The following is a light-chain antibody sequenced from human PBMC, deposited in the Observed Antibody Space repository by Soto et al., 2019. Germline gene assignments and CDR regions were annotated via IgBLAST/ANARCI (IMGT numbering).Light chain of an antibody. CDR2: DNH. Sequence: QSVLTQPPSVSAAPGQRVTISCSGNSSNVGDNFVSWYQQPPEAAPTLLIYDNHKRPSGIPDRFSGSKSGTSATLGITGLQTGDEADYYCATWDGSLSVVVFGGGTKLTVL. V-gene: IGLV1-51*01. CDR1: SSNVGDNF. J-gene: IGLJ3*02. CDR3: ATWDGSLSVVV.